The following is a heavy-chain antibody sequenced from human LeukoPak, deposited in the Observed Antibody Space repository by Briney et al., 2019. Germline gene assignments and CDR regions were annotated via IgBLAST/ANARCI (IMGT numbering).Heavy chain of an antibody. CDR2: IGTAGDT. J-gene: IGHJ4*02. Sequence: HPGGSLRLSCAASGFTFSSYDMHWVRQATGKGLEWVSAIGTAGDTYYADSVKGRSTISRENAKNSLFLQVNSLRVGDTAVYYCTRAVGATNLGFDYWGQGTLVNVSS. D-gene: IGHD1-26*01. CDR1: GFTFSSYD. V-gene: IGHV3-13*01. CDR3: TRAVGATNLGFDY.